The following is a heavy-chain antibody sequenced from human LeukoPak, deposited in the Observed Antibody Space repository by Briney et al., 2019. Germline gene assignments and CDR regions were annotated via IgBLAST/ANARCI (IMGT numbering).Heavy chain of an antibody. CDR2: IWYDGSNK. V-gene: IGHV3-33*01. Sequence: GGSLRLSCAASGFTFSSYGMHWVRQAPGKGLEWVAVIWYDGSNKYYADSVKGRFTISRDNAKNSLYLQMNSLRAEDTAVYYCASEIVAHWGQGTLVTVSS. CDR1: GFTFSSYG. CDR3: ASEIVAH. D-gene: IGHD5-12*01. J-gene: IGHJ4*02.